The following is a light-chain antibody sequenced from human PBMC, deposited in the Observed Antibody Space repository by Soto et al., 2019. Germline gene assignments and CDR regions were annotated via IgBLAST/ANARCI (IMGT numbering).Light chain of an antibody. J-gene: IGKJ4*01. CDR1: QSVSSS. CDR2: DAS. V-gene: IGKV3-11*01. Sequence: PGERATLSCRASQSVSSSLAWYQQKTGQATRLLIYDASNRATGIPARFSGSGSETDFNLTVSSLEPEDFAVYYCQQRSNWPLSFGGGTKVEIK. CDR3: QQRSNWPLS.